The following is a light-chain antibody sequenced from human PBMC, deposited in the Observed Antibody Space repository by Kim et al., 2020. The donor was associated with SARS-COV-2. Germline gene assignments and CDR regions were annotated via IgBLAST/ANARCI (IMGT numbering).Light chain of an antibody. CDR2: EDN. V-gene: IGLV6-57*02. CDR3: QSYDSSNQV. J-gene: IGLJ3*02. Sequence: NFMLTQPHSVSESPGKTVTISCTGSSGSIASNYVQWYQQRPGSAPTTVIYEDNQRPSGVPDRFSGSIDSSSNSASLTISGLKTGDEADYYCQSYDSSNQVFGGGTQLTVL. CDR1: SGSIASNY.